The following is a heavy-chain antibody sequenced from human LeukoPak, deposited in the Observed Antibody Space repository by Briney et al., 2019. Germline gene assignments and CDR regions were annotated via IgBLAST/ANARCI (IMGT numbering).Heavy chain of an antibody. Sequence: ASVKVSCKASGYTFTSYGISWVRQAPGQGLEWMGWISGYNGNTNYAQKVQGRVTMTTDTSTSTAYIELRSLRSDVTAVYYCARSSIAARPSPVDYWGQGTLVTVSS. J-gene: IGHJ4*02. CDR1: GYTFTSYG. CDR3: ARSSIAARPSPVDY. CDR2: ISGYNGNT. V-gene: IGHV1-18*01. D-gene: IGHD6-6*01.